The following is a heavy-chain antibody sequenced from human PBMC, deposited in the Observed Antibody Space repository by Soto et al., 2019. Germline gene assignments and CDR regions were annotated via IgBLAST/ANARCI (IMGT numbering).Heavy chain of an antibody. D-gene: IGHD3-10*01. CDR2: IYYSGST. V-gene: IGHV4-31*03. CDR1: GGSISCGGYY. J-gene: IGHJ4*02. CDR3: ARGVTMVRGVIHTPYFDY. Sequence: SETLSLTCTVSGGSISCGGYYWSWIRQHPGKGLEWIGYIYYSGSTYYNPSLKSRVTISVDTSKNQFSLKLSSVTAADTAVYYCARGVTMVRGVIHTPYFDYWGQGTLVTVSS.